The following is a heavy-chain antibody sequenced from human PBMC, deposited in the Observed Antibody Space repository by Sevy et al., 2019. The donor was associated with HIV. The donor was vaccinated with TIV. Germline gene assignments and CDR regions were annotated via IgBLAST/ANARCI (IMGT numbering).Heavy chain of an antibody. CDR1: GYSISSGYW. Sequence: SETLSLTCVVSGYSISSGYWWDWFRRPPGKGLEWIGAIHYSGATQYTPSLNRRVAVSADTSKNQFSLRLSSVTAADTAVYYCAGHDWGSEDYWGQGTLVTVSS. CDR3: AGHDWGSEDY. CDR2: IHYSGAT. J-gene: IGHJ4*02. D-gene: IGHD7-27*01. V-gene: IGHV4-38-2*01.